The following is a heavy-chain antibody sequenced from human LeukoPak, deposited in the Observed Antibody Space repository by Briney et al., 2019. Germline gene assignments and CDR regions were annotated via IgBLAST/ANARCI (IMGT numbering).Heavy chain of an antibody. V-gene: IGHV4-61*02. D-gene: IGHD6-13*01. CDR1: GGSISSGSYY. Sequence: SRTLSLTCTVSGGSISSGSYYWSWIRQPAGMGLEWIGRIYTSGSTNYNPSPRSRVTMSVDTSKNQFSLKLSSVTAADTAVYYCAKGDPFRAGWFDPWGQGILVTVSS. CDR3: AKGDPFRAGWFDP. J-gene: IGHJ5*02. CDR2: IYTSGST.